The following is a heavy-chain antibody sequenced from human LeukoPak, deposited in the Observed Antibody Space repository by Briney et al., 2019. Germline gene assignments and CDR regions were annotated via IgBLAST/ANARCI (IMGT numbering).Heavy chain of an antibody. CDR3: ARGIAARYYYYGMDV. J-gene: IGHJ6*02. CDR2: IYYSGST. V-gene: IGHV4-59*01. Sequence: PSETLSLTCTVSVGSISSYYWSWIRQPPGKGLEWIGYIYYSGSTNYNPSLKSRVTISVDTSKNQFSLKLSSVTAADTAVYYCARGIAARYYYYGMDVWGQGTTVTVSS. D-gene: IGHD6-13*01. CDR1: VGSISSYY.